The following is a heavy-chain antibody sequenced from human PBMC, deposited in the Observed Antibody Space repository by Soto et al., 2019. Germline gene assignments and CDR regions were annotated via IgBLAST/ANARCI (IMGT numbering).Heavy chain of an antibody. CDR2: ISYDGSNK. CDR1: GFTFSSYG. D-gene: IGHD3-3*01. CDR3: AKDSWSGLPPSPFVP. Sequence: PGGSLRLSCAASGFTFSSYGMHWVRQAPGKGLEWVAVISYDGSNKYYADPVKGRFTISRDNSKNTLYLQMNSLRAEDTAVYYCAKDSWSGLPPSPFVPWCQGILVTVSS. J-gene: IGHJ5*02. V-gene: IGHV3-30*18.